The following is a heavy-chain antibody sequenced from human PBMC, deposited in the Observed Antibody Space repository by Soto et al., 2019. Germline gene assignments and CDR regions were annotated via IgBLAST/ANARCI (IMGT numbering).Heavy chain of an antibody. CDR2: IWYDGSNK. CDR1: GFTFSSYG. Sequence: PGGSLRLSCAASGFTFSSYGMHWVRQAPGKGLEWVAVIWYDGSNKYYADSVKGRFTISRDNSENTLYLQMNSLRAEDTAVYYCARDPTRIYSYGLRLYYYYGMDVWGQGTTVTVSS. D-gene: IGHD5-18*01. V-gene: IGHV3-33*01. CDR3: ARDPTRIYSYGLRLYYYYGMDV. J-gene: IGHJ6*02.